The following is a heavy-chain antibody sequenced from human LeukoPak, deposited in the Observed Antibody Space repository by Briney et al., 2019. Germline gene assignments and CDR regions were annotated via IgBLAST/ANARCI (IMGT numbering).Heavy chain of an antibody. CDR2: IRSDGSNK. CDR1: GFSFSGYG. V-gene: IGHV3-30*02. Sequence: QPGGSLRLSCAASGFSFSGYGMHWVRQGPGKGLEWVAFIRSDGSNKYYADSVKGRFTVSRDNSKKTLYLQMNSLRGEDTAVYYCAKDHCSRCPEDDYFDYWGQATLVTVSS. D-gene: IGHD2-15*01. CDR3: AKDHCSRCPEDDYFDY. J-gene: IGHJ4*02.